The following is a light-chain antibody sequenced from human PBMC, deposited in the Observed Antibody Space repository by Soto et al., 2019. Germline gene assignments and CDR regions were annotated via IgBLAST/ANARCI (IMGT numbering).Light chain of an antibody. V-gene: IGLV2-23*02. CDR2: EVS. Sequence: QAVSVSGSPGQSITISCTGTSSDVGSYNLVSWYQQHPGKAPKLMIYEVSKRPSGVSNRFSGSKSGNTASLTISGLQAEDEADYYCCSYAGSSTFVVFGGGTKLTVL. CDR3: CSYAGSSTFVV. CDR1: SSDVGSYNL. J-gene: IGLJ2*01.